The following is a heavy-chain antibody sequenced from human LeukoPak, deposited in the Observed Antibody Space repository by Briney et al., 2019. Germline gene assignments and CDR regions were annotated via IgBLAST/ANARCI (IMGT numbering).Heavy chain of an antibody. CDR3: ARGPPPDFDY. Sequence: SDTLSLTCTVSGDSISSYYWSWIRQPAGKGLEWIGRIHPSGSTNYNPFLKSRVTLSVDTSKNQFSLKLSSVTAADTAVYYCARGPPPDFDYWGRGTLVTVSS. J-gene: IGHJ4*02. V-gene: IGHV4-4*07. CDR1: GDSISSYY. CDR2: IHPSGST.